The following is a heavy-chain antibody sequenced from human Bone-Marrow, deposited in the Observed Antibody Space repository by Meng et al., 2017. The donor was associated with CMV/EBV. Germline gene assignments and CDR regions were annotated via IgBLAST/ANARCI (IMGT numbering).Heavy chain of an antibody. Sequence: GESLKISCEASGFSFRSYGLHWLRQAPGKGLEWVAVISYDGSNKYYADSVKGRFTISRDNSKNTLYLQMNSLRAEDTAVYYCAREDSSGHGEYYFDYWGQGTLVTVSS. CDR1: GFSFRSYG. V-gene: IGHV3-30*19. CDR2: ISYDGSNK. J-gene: IGHJ4*02. D-gene: IGHD3-10*01. CDR3: AREDSSGHGEYYFDY.